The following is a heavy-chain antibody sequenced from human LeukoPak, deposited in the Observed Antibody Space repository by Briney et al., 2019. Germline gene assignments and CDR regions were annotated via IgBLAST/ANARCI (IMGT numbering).Heavy chain of an antibody. CDR2: IIPVFVTA. D-gene: IGHD5-18*01. Sequence: SVKVSCKASGNSFSSEVINWVRQAPGQGLEWMGGIIPVFVTANYAQKFQGRVTITADESTTTAYMELSSLRSEDTAVYYCARDQGWLHYYFDYWGQGTLVTVSS. CDR3: ARDQGWLHYYFDY. J-gene: IGHJ4*02. CDR1: GNSFSSEV. V-gene: IGHV1-69*13.